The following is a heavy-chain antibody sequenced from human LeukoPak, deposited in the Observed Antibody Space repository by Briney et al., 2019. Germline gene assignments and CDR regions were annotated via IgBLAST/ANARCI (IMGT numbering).Heavy chain of an antibody. CDR2: INPNSGGT. D-gene: IGHD2-2*01. J-gene: IGHJ6*04. Sequence: ASVKVSCKASGYTFTGYYMHWVRQAPGQGLEWMGWINPNSGGTNYAQKFQGWVTMTRDTSISTAYMELSRLRSDDTAVYYCARGRGTNCSSTSCYYYYYYGMDVWGKGTTVTVSS. CDR1: GYTFTGYY. CDR3: ARGRGTNCSSTSCYYYYYYGMDV. V-gene: IGHV1-2*04.